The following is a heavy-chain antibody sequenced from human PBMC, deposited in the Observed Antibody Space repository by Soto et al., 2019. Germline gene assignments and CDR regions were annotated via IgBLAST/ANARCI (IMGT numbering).Heavy chain of an antibody. CDR3: ATTAFYYDSSAYYWDH. CDR2: FDREHGET. J-gene: IGHJ4*02. D-gene: IGHD3-22*01. CDR1: GYTLTELS. Sequence: ASVKVSCKVFGYTLTELSIHWVRQAPEKGLEWMGSFDREHGETINAHKFQGRVTMTEDTSTDTAYMELRSLRSEDTAVYYCATTAFYYDSSAYYWDHWGQGTLVTVS. V-gene: IGHV1-24*01.